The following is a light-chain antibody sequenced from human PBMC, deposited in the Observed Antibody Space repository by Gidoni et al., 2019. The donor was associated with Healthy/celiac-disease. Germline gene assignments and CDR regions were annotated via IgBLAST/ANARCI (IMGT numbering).Light chain of an antibody. CDR3: QQYYSYPFT. V-gene: IGKV1-8*01. CDR1: QGISSY. J-gene: IGKJ3*01. Sequence: AIRMTQSPSSFSASTGDRVTITCRASQGISSYLAWYQQKPGKAPKLLIYAASTLQSGVPSRFSGSVSGTDFTLTISCLQSEDFATYSCQQYYSYPFTFGPGTKVDIK. CDR2: AAS.